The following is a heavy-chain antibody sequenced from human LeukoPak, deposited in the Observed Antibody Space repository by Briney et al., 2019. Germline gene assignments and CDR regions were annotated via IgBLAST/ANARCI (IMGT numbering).Heavy chain of an antibody. D-gene: IGHD2-2*02. Sequence: PGGSLRLSCAASGFTFDDYGMNWVRQAPGKGLEWVSYISSSGSTIYYADSVKGRFTVSRDNAKNSLYLQMNSLRAEDTAVYYCARTGVPAAIVRWFDPWGQGTLVTVSS. CDR2: ISSSGSTI. V-gene: IGHV3-48*03. CDR1: GFTFDDYG. CDR3: ARTGVPAAIVRWFDP. J-gene: IGHJ5*02.